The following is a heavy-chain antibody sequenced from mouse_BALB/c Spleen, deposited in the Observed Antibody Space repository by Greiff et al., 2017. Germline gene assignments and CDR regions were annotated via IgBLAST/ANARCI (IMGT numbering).Heavy chain of an antibody. V-gene: IGHV5-6*02. CDR2: ISSGGSYT. CDR1: GFTFSSYG. D-gene: IGHD1-2*01. J-gene: IGHJ2*01. Sequence: DVMLVESGGDLVKPGGSLKLSCAASGFTFSSYGMSWVRQTPDKRLEWVATISSGGSYTYYPDSVKGRFTISRDNAKNTLYLQMSSLKSEDTAMYYCARRGYYGYDYWGQGTTLTVSS. CDR3: ARRGYYGYDY.